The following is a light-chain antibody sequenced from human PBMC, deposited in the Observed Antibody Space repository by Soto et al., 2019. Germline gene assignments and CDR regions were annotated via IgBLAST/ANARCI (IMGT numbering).Light chain of an antibody. Sequence: SYELTQPPSISVSPGQTARITCSGYALAKQYAYWYQQKPGHAPVLVIYKDSERPSGIPERFSGSSSGTTVTLTISGVQAEDEADYYCQSADISGPYVFGVGTKLTV. CDR1: ALAKQY. CDR3: QSADISGPYV. V-gene: IGLV3-25*03. CDR2: KDS. J-gene: IGLJ1*01.